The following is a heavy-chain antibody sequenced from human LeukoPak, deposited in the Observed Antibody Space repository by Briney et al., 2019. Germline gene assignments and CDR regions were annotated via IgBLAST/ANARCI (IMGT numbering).Heavy chain of an antibody. D-gene: IGHD2-21*01. Sequence: GASVKVSCKASGYTFTSYTMHWVRQAPGQRLEWMGWINAGNGDTKYSPKFHDRVTIIKDTSASTTYMELSSLRSEDTAVYYCAREDWASRNWFDPWGQGTLVIVSS. J-gene: IGHJ5*02. CDR1: GYTFTSYT. CDR3: AREDWASRNWFDP. CDR2: INAGNGDT. V-gene: IGHV1-3*01.